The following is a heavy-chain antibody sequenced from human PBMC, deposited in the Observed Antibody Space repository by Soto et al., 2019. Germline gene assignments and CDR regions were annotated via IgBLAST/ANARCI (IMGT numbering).Heavy chain of an antibody. CDR1: GYTFTSYG. CDR3: ARDRARYCSGGSCYSGPQTRYYYYGMDV. D-gene: IGHD2-15*01. CDR2: ISAYSGGT. J-gene: IGHJ6*02. Sequence: ASVKVSCKASGYTFTSYGISWVRQAPGQGLEWMGWISAYSGGTNYAQKFQGWVTMTRDTSISTAYMELSRLRSDDTAVYYCARDRARYCSGGSCYSGPQTRYYYYGMDVWG. V-gene: IGHV1-2*04.